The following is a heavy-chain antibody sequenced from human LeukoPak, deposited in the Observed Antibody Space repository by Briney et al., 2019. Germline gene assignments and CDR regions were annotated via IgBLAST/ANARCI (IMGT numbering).Heavy chain of an antibody. J-gene: IGHJ4*02. CDR1: GFTFSSYA. V-gene: IGHV3-23*01. Sequence: GGSLRLSCAASGFTFSSYAMSWVRQAPGQGLQWVSTISGSGGSTYYADSVKGRFTISRDNSKNTLYLQMNSLRADDTAVYYCARRPGLERYYFDYWGQGTLVTVSS. CDR3: ARRPGLERYYFDY. CDR2: ISGSGGST. D-gene: IGHD1-1*01.